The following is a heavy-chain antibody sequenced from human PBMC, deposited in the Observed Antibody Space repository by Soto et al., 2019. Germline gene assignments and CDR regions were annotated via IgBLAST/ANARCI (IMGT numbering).Heavy chain of an antibody. V-gene: IGHV3-23*01. Sequence: GGSLRLSCTASGFTFSSFGMAWVRQAPGKGLEWVSAISGSADSSYYADSVKGRFTISRDNPKNTLYLQMDSLRAEDTGVYFCAKVGIGSFSHKHQFEHWGQGTQVTVSS. CDR2: ISGSADSS. CDR1: GFTFSSFG. D-gene: IGHD2-2*03. J-gene: IGHJ4*02. CDR3: AKVGIGSFSHKHQFEH.